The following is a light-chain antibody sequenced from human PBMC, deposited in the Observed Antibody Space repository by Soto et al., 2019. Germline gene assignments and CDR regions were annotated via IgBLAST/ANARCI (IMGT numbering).Light chain of an antibody. CDR3: QQYYNWPYT. V-gene: IGKV3-15*01. CDR1: QSVTSN. CDR2: AAS. J-gene: IGKJ2*01. Sequence: EIVMTQSPGTLSVSPGERATLSCRASQSVTSNLAWYQQKPGQAPRLLIYAASSRASGIPARFSGSGSGTDFTLTIGRLQSEDFAVYYCQQYYNWPYTFGQGTNLDFK.